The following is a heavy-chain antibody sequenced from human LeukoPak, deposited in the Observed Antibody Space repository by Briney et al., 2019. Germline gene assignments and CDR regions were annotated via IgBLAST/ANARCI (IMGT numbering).Heavy chain of an antibody. CDR1: GGTFSSYA. J-gene: IGHJ4*02. CDR3: ARVVGRTAMVTRYFDY. D-gene: IGHD5-18*01. Sequence: GASVKVSCKASGGTFSSYAISWVRRAPGQGLEWMGGIIPIFGTANYAQKFQGRVTITADESTSTAYMELSSLRSEDTAVYSCARVVGRTAMVTRYFDYWGQGTLVTVSS. V-gene: IGHV1-69*13. CDR2: IIPIFGTA.